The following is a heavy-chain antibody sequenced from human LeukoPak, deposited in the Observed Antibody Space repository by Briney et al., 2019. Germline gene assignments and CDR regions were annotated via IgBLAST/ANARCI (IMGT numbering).Heavy chain of an antibody. V-gene: IGHV4-30-4*08. D-gene: IGHD3-22*01. CDR3: ARGLSYYYDSSGYYYFDY. Sequence: SETLSLTCTVSGGSISSSSYYWGWIRQPPGKGLEWIGYIYYSGSTYYNPSLKSRVTISVDTSKNQFSLKLSSVTAADTAVYYCARGLSYYYDSSGYYYFDYWGQGTLVTVSS. CDR2: IYYSGST. J-gene: IGHJ4*02. CDR1: GGSISSSSYY.